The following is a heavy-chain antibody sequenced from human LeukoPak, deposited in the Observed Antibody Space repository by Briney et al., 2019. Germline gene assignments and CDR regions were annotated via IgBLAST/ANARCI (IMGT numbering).Heavy chain of an antibody. CDR3: AREVPVAGPTGRSLDY. CDR2: INPNSGGT. D-gene: IGHD6-19*01. J-gene: IGHJ4*02. Sequence: ASVKVSCKASGYTFTGYYMHWVRQAPGQGLEWMGWINPNSGGTNYAQKFQGRVTMTRDTSISTAYMELSSLTSDDTAMYYCAREVPVAGPTGRSLDYWGQGTLVAVSS. CDR1: GYTFTGYY. V-gene: IGHV1-2*02.